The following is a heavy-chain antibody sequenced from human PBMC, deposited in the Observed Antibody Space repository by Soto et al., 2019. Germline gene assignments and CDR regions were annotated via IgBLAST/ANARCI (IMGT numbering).Heavy chain of an antibody. V-gene: IGHV1-18*01. D-gene: IGHD3-10*01. CDR2: ISAYNGNT. Sequence: QVQLVQSGAEVKKPGASVKVSCKASGYSFTSHGISWVRQAPGQGLEWMGWISAYNGNTNYAQKLEGRGTVTTDRSTSTAYMELRSLRSGETAVYYCESDNGFGESDVWGQGTTVTVS. CDR3: ESDNGFGESDV. J-gene: IGHJ6*02. CDR1: GYSFTSHG.